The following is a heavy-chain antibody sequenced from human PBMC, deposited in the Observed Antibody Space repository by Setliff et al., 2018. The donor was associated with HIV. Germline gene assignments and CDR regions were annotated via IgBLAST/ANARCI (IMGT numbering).Heavy chain of an antibody. Sequence: PSETLSLTCTVSGDPIFIGGYYWSWIRQHPGGGLEWIGYIYHTRKTYYNPSLQSRIIMSLDMSQNQFSLKLSSVTAADTAVYYCAKEGNSVDNWLDPWGPGTLVTVSS. CDR1: GDPIFIGGYY. V-gene: IGHV4-31*03. J-gene: IGHJ5*02. CDR2: IYHTRKT. CDR3: AKEGNSVDNWLDP. D-gene: IGHD1-26*01.